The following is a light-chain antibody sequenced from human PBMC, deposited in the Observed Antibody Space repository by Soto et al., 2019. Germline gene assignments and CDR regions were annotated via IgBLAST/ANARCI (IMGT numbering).Light chain of an antibody. V-gene: IGKV1-5*03. J-gene: IGKJ1*01. CDR3: QQYNSYSRT. CDR2: KAS. CDR1: QSINSW. Sequence: DIQMTQSPSALSASVGDRVTITCRASQSINSWLAWYQQKSGKAPKLLIYKASSLESGVPSRFSGSGSGTEFTLTISSLQPDDFATYYCQQYNSYSRTFGQGTKVDIK.